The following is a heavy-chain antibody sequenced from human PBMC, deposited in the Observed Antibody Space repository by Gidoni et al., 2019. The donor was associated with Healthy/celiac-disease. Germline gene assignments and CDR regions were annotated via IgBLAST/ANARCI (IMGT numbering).Heavy chain of an antibody. CDR1: GGSISSYY. Sequence: QVQLQESGPGLVKPSETLSLTCTVAGGSISSYYWSWIRQPPGKGLAWIGYIYYSGSTNYNPSLKSRVTISVDTSKTQFSLKLSSVTAADTAVYYCAGLPYYYDSSGYPYWGQGTLVTVSS. J-gene: IGHJ4*02. V-gene: IGHV4-59*01. D-gene: IGHD3-22*01. CDR2: IYYSGST. CDR3: AGLPYYYDSSGYPY.